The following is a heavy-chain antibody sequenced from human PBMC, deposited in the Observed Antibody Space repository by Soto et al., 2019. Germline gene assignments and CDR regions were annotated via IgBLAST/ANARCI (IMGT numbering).Heavy chain of an antibody. CDR3: ARVVADIVATRFGYYFDY. Sequence: GGSLRLSCAASGFTFSSYGMHWVRQAPGKGLEWVAVIWYDGSNKYYADSVKGRFTTSRDNSKNTLYLQMNSLRAEDTAVYYCARVVADIVATRFGYYFDYWGQGTLVTVSS. J-gene: IGHJ4*02. D-gene: IGHD5-12*01. CDR2: IWYDGSNK. V-gene: IGHV3-33*01. CDR1: GFTFSSYG.